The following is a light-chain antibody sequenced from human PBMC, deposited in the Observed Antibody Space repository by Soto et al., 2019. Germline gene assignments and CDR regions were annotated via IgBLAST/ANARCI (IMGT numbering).Light chain of an antibody. J-gene: IGLJ3*02. CDR2: MNS. Sequence: QSVLTQPPSVSGAPGQRVTISCTGSSSNIGAGYEVHWYQQLPGTAPKHLIYMNSQRPSGVPDRFSGSKSGTSASLVITGLRPEDEADYYCVAWNDNLSSRVFGGGTKVTVL. CDR1: SSNIGAGYE. V-gene: IGLV1-40*01. CDR3: VAWNDNLSSRV.